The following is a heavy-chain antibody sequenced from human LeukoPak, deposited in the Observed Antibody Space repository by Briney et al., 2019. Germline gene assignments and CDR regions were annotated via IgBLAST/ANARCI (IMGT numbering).Heavy chain of an antibody. J-gene: IGHJ4*02. D-gene: IGHD7-27*01. CDR1: GGSISSGAYS. Sequence: PSETLSLTCAVSGGSISSGAYSWSWIRQPPGKGLEWIGYIYHNGYTSYSPSLKSRVTMSLDKSKNQFSLKLNSVTAADTAVYYCARDGELGMGYFEYWGQGTLVTVSS. CDR2: IYHNGYT. V-gene: IGHV4-30-2*01. CDR3: ARDGELGMGYFEY.